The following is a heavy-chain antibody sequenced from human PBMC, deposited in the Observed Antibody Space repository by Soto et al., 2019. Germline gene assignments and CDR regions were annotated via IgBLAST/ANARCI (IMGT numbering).Heavy chain of an antibody. Sequence: GESLKISCKGSGYSFISYWIAWVRQRPGKGLEWMGSIFPAAFDTRYSPSFQGQVTISVDTSISTAYLQGGRLEASDTAIYYCARQYYYDSSAYPNWGQGTQGTVSS. CDR3: ARQYYYDSSAYPN. D-gene: IGHD3-22*01. V-gene: IGHV5-51*01. CDR1: GYSFISYW. J-gene: IGHJ4*02. CDR2: IFPAAFDT.